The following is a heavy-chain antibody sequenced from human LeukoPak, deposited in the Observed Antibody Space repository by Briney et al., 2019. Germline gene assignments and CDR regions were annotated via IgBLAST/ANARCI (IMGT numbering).Heavy chain of an antibody. V-gene: IGHV3-64*01. CDR1: GFTFSSYA. J-gene: IGHJ4*02. D-gene: IGHD1-26*01. Sequence: GGSLRLSCVASGFTFSSYAMHWVRQAPGKGLEYVSAISNNGGSTYYANSMKGRFTISRDDSKNTLSLQMGSLRAEDKAVYYCARGDSGSHLDYWGQGSLVTVSS. CDR2: ISNNGGST. CDR3: ARGDSGSHLDY.